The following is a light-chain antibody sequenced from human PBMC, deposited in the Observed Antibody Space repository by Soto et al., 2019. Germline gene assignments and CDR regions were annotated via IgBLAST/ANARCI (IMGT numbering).Light chain of an antibody. CDR1: QSISAS. V-gene: IGKV1-5*03. CDR3: QQYNTYSPT. J-gene: IGKJ1*01. Sequence: DLQITPSPSTPSASVGDRVTITCRASQSISASLAWYQQKPGKPPILLIYLASSLQTGVPSRFSGSGSGTEFSLTISSLQPDDFATYYCQQYNTYSPTFGQGTKVDIK. CDR2: LAS.